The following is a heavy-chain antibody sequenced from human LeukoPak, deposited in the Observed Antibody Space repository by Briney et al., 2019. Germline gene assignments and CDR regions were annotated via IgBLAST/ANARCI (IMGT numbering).Heavy chain of an antibody. V-gene: IGHV4-59*01. D-gene: IGHD3-10*01. CDR2: IYYSGST. Sequence: PSETLSLTCTVSGGSISSCYWSWIRQPPGKGLEWIGYIYYSGSTNYNPSLQSRVTISVDMSKDQFSLKLSSVTAADTAVYYCARVAYYYGTGSYYNPAHFDYWGQGTLVTVSS. J-gene: IGHJ4*02. CDR1: GGSISSCY. CDR3: ARVAYYYGTGSYYNPAHFDY.